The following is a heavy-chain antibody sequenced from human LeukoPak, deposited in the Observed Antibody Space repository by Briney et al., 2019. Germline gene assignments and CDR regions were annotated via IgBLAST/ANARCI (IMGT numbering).Heavy chain of an antibody. CDR1: GVSLSTSGMC. J-gene: IGHJ4*02. D-gene: IGHD4-17*01. CDR2: IDWDDDK. Sequence: SGPTLVNPTQTLTLTCTFSGVSLSTSGMCGSWIRQPPGKALEWLALIDWDDDKYYSTSLKTRLTISKDTSKPQVVLTMTNMHPVDTATYYCARNYGDYASYFDYWGQGTLVPVSS. CDR3: ARNYGDYASYFDY. V-gene: IGHV2-70*01.